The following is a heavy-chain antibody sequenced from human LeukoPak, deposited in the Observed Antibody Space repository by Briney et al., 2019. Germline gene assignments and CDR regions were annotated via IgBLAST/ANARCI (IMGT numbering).Heavy chain of an antibody. CDR2: ISSTGST. D-gene: IGHD7-27*01. J-gene: IGHJ4*02. Sequence: SETLSLTCAVSGGSISSGGYSWSWIRQPPGKGLEWIGYISSTGSTYYNPSLKSRVTISLHPSKNQFSLKLSSVTAADTAVYYCARGFRGDNFDYWGQGTLVTVSS. CDR3: ARGFRGDNFDY. V-gene: IGHV4-30-4*07. CDR1: GGSISSGGYS.